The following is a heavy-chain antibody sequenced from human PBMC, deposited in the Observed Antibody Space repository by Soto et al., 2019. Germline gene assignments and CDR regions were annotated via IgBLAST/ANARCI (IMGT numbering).Heavy chain of an antibody. V-gene: IGHV1-8*01. D-gene: IGHD2-2*01. CDR1: GYTFTSYD. CDR2: MNPNSGNT. J-gene: IGHJ6*03. Sequence: QVQLVQSGAEVKKPGASVKVSCKASGYTFTSYDINWVRQATGQGLEWMGWMNPNSGNTGYAQKFQGRVTMTRNTSISTAYMELSSLRSEDTAVYYCARVSAGYCSSTSCPYYYYYYMDVWGKGTTVTVSS. CDR3: ARVSAGYCSSTSCPYYYYYYMDV.